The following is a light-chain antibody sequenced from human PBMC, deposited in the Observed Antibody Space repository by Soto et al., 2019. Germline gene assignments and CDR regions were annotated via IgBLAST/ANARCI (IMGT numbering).Light chain of an antibody. CDR3: CSYAVSSVV. V-gene: IGLV2-11*01. CDR1: SNDVGGYDY. Sequence: QSALTQPRSVSGSPGQSVTISCTGTSNDVGGYDYVSWYQQHPGKAPKFMIYDVSKRPSGVPDRFSGSKSGNTASLTISGLQAEDEADYYCCSYAVSSVVFGGGTKRTVL. CDR2: DVS. J-gene: IGLJ2*01.